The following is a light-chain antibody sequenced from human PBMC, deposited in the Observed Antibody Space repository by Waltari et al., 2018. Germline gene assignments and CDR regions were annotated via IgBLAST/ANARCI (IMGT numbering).Light chain of an antibody. Sequence: QSVLIQPPSASGTPGQRVIISCSGTYSNIGGNHVNWYQHLPRTATQLLIYGTDQRPAGVPDRFSGSKSGTSASLAISGLQSADEGHYYCAVWDDSLRVLFGGGTKLTVL. J-gene: IGLJ2*01. CDR3: AVWDDSLRVL. V-gene: IGLV1-44*01. CDR2: GTD. CDR1: YSNIGGNH.